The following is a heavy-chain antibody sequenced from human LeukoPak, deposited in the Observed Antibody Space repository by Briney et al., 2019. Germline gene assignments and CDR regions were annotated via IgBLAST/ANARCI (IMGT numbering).Heavy chain of an antibody. V-gene: IGHV4-31*03. Sequence: PSQTLSLTCTVSGGSISSGGHYWSWIRQHPGKGLGWIGYIYYSGSTYYNPSLKSRVTISVDTSKNQFSLKLSSVTAADTAVYYCARGSYCSSTSCHEPDYFDYWGQGTLVTVSS. D-gene: IGHD2-2*01. CDR3: ARGSYCSSTSCHEPDYFDY. CDR1: GGSISSGGHY. CDR2: IYYSGST. J-gene: IGHJ4*02.